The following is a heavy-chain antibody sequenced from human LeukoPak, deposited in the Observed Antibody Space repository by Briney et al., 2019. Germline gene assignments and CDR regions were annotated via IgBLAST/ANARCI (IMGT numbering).Heavy chain of an antibody. V-gene: IGHV4-59*04. CDR3: ARHLNPYYYYYMDV. Sequence: PSETLSLTCTVSGGSISSYYWSWIRQPPGKGLEWIGYIYYSGSTYYNPSLKSRATISLDTSNNQFSLKLSSVTAADTAVYYCARHLNPYYYYYMDVWGKGTTVTVSS. CDR2: IYYSGST. J-gene: IGHJ6*03. D-gene: IGHD1-14*01. CDR1: GGSISSYY.